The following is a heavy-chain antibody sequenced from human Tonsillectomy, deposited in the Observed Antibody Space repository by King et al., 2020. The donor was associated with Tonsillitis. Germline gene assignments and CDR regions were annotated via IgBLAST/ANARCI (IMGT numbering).Heavy chain of an antibody. CDR2: IYVRGIT. V-gene: IGHV4-61*02. CDR1: GASISSRTYY. Sequence: QLQESGPGLVKPSQTLSLTCTVSGASISSRTYYWSWIRQPAGKGLEGIGRIYVRGITNYNPTFKSRVAMSVDTTKNQFSLSLSSVTAADTAVYSCAREYYSNLFDPWGQGVLVTVSS. J-gene: IGHJ5*02. CDR3: AREYYSNLFDP. D-gene: IGHD4-11*01.